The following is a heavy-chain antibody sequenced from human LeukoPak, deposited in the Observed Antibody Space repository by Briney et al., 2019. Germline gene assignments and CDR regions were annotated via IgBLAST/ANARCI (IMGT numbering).Heavy chain of an antibody. CDR2: INPNSGGT. CDR3: AGEEQYYDILTGYYSYYYYYMDL. D-gene: IGHD3-9*01. Sequence: ASVKVSCKASGYTFTGYCMHWVRQAPGQGLEWMGRINPNSGGTNYAQKFQGRVTMTRDTSISTAYMELSRLRSDDTAVYYCAGEEQYYDILTGYYSYYYYYMDLWGKGTTVTVSS. J-gene: IGHJ6*03. V-gene: IGHV1-2*06. CDR1: GYTFTGYC.